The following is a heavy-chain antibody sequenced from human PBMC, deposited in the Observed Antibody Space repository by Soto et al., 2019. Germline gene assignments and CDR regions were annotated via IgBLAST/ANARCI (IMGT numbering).Heavy chain of an antibody. J-gene: IGHJ4*02. CDR3: ARGRYGDY. D-gene: IGHD4-17*01. CDR2: IGAHKHNT. Sequence: QVHLVQSGAEVKKPGASVKVSCKGSGYTFTSYGISWVRQAPGQALEWMGWIGAHKHNTNYAQKLQGRVTVTTAPSTSTAYMELRSLRSDDTAVYYCARGRYGDYWGQGTLVTVSS. V-gene: IGHV1-18*01. CDR1: GYTFTSYG.